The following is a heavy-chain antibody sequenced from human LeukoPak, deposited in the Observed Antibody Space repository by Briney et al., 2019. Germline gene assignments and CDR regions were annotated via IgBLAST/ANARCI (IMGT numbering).Heavy chain of an antibody. CDR3: ARPQRGAHY. J-gene: IGHJ4*02. V-gene: IGHV4-59*08. CDR2: IYYSGST. CDR1: GGSISSYY. Sequence: SETLSLTCTVSGGSISSYYWSWIRQPPGKGLEWIGYIYYSGSTNYNPSLKSRVTISVDTSKNQFSLKLSSVTAADTAAYYCARPQRGAHYWGQGTLVTVSS.